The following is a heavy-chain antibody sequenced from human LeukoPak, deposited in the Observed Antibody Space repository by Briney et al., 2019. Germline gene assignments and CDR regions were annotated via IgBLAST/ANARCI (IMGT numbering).Heavy chain of an antibody. CDR3: ARQYGRPFDF. J-gene: IGHJ4*02. D-gene: IGHD4-17*01. CDR1: GYSIADSW. Sequence: GESLKISCKGSGYSIADSWIGWVRQMPGKGLEWMGLIYPGDSDTRYSPSFQGQVSISVDKSISTTFLQWSSLKASDTAMYYCARQYGRPFDFWGQGTLVTVSS. V-gene: IGHV5-51*01. CDR2: IYPGDSDT.